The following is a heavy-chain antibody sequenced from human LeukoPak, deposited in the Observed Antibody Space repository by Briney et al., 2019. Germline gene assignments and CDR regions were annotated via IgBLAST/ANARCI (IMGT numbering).Heavy chain of an antibody. CDR3: AKGHRMRYDSMTDAFDI. D-gene: IGHD3-22*01. V-gene: IGHV3-23*01. Sequence: GGSLRLSCAASGFTFSSYAMSWVRQAPGKGLEWVSAISGSGGSTYYADSVKGRFTISRDNSKNTLYLQMNSLRAEDTAVYYCAKGHRMRYDSMTDAFDIWGQGTMVTVSS. CDR2: ISGSGGST. CDR1: GFTFSSYA. J-gene: IGHJ3*02.